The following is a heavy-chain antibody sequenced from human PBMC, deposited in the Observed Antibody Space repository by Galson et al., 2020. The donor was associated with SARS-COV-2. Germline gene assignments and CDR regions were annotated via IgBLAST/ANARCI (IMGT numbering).Heavy chain of an antibody. Sequence: TGGSLRLSCAATGFTIYDNYINWVRQAPGKGLEWVAIIYAYSGTNTYYADSVRGRFTISRHNSENTGYLQMDSLRVEDTAVYYCARGVGGMNVWGKGTRVIVSS. J-gene: IGHJ6*04. CDR2: IYAYSGTNT. CDR1: GFTIYDNY. V-gene: IGHV3-53*04. D-gene: IGHD3-10*01. CDR3: ARGVGGMNV.